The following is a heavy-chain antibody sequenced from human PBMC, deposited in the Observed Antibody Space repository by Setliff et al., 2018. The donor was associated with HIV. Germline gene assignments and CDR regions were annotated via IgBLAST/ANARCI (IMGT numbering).Heavy chain of an antibody. V-gene: IGHV4-39*01. J-gene: IGHJ6*04. CDR3: ARLRYGSGIPLDV. CDR2: RYYSGRT. CDR1: GASISSSTAY. D-gene: IGHD3-10*01. Sequence: TLSLTCTVSGASISSSTAYWGWIRQSPGKGLAWIGSRYYSGRTYQNPSLKSRVTIPVDTSKNQFSLELSSVTAADTAVYYCARLRYGSGIPLDVWGTGISVTVSS.